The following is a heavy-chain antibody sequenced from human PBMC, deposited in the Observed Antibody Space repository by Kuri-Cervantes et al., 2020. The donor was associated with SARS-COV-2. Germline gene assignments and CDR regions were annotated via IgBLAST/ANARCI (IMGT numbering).Heavy chain of an antibody. CDR1: GFTFSSYS. CDR3: AREPISLYCSGGSCYFY. D-gene: IGHD2-15*01. CDR2: ISSSSSYI. V-gene: IGHV3-21*01. Sequence: GGSLRLSCAASGFTFSSYSMNWVRQAPGKGLEWVSSISSSSSYIYYADSVKGRFTISRDNAKNSLYLQMNSLRAEDTAVYYCAREPISLYCSGGSCYFYWGQGTLVTVSS. J-gene: IGHJ4*02.